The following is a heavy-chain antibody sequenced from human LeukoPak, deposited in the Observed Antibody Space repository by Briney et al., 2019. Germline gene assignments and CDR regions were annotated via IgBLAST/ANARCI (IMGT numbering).Heavy chain of an antibody. CDR2: ISYDGSNK. Sequence: GGSLRLSCAASGFTFSSYAIHWVRQAPGQGLEWVAVISYDGSNKYYADSVKGRFTISRDNAKNSLYLQMNSLRAEDTAVYYCARSTTVTSFDYWGQGTLVTVSS. V-gene: IGHV3-30*04. D-gene: IGHD4-17*01. J-gene: IGHJ4*02. CDR1: GFTFSSYA. CDR3: ARSTTVTSFDY.